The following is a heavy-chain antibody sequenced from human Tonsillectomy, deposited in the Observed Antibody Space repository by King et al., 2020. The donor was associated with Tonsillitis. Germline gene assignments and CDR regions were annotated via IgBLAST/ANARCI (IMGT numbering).Heavy chain of an antibody. CDR2: INPNSGGT. CDR3: ARVNSGSCFVDSFNY. J-gene: IGHJ4*02. CDR1: GYMFTGYY. Sequence: QLVQSGAEVKKPGASVKVSCKASGYMFTGYYIHWVRQAPGQGLEWMGWINPNSGGTNYAEKFQDRVTMTRDTSITTAYMELRSLRSDDTAVYYCARVNSGSCFVDSFNYWGKGTLVTVSS. D-gene: IGHD6-13*01. V-gene: IGHV1-2*02.